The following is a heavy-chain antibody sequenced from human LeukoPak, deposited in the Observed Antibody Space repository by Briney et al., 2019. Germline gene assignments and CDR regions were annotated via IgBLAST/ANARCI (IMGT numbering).Heavy chain of an antibody. Sequence: GASVKVSCKASGYTFTGYYMHWVRQAPGQGLEWMGWINPNSGGTSYAQKFQGRVTMTRDTSISTAYMELSRLRSDDTAVYYCARDRRSSSWTLQHWGQGTLVTVSS. J-gene: IGHJ1*01. V-gene: IGHV1-2*02. CDR1: GYTFTGYY. CDR3: ARDRRSSSWTLQH. D-gene: IGHD6-13*01. CDR2: INPNSGGT.